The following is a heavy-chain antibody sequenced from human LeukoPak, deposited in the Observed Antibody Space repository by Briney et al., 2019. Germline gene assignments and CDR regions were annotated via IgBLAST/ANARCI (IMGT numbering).Heavy chain of an antibody. D-gene: IGHD5-12*01. Sequence: SETLSLTCSVSGGSISSYYWSWIRQPPGKGLEWIGYLFYSGNTYSNPSLKSRVTILADTSKNQFSLRLNSVTAADTAVYFCGRVRTGNTGSPEYFEDWGQGTLVTVSS. CDR3: GRVRTGNTGSPEYFED. CDR1: GGSISSYY. V-gene: IGHV4-59*01. CDR2: LFYSGNT. J-gene: IGHJ1*01.